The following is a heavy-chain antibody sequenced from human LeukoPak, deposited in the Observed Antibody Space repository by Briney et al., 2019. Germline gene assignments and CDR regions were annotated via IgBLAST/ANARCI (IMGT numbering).Heavy chain of an antibody. CDR3: ARDLGNAAMVEAAFDI. D-gene: IGHD5-18*01. CDR1: GGTFSSYA. CDR2: IIPIFGTA. V-gene: IGHV1-69*05. Sequence: SVKVSCKASGGTFSSYAISWVRQAPGQGLEWMGGIIPIFGTANYAQKFQGRVTITTDESTSTAYMELRSLRYEDTAVYYCARDLGNAAMVEAAFDIWGQGTMVTVSS. J-gene: IGHJ3*02.